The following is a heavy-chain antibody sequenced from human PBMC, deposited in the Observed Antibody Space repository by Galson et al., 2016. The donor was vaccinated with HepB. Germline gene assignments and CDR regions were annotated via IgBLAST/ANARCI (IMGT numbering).Heavy chain of an antibody. D-gene: IGHD2/OR15-2a*01. CDR2: INSEGGGT. V-gene: IGHV3-74*01. J-gene: IGHJ4*02. Sequence: SLRLSCAASGLSLSGYWMHWVRRAPGKGLVWVSRINSEGGGTNYADSVKGRFTISRDNAKNTLYLQMDSLRDEDTAVYYCARRIHGPEACHFDSWGQGSLVTVSS. CDR1: GLSLSGYW. CDR3: ARRIHGPEACHFDS.